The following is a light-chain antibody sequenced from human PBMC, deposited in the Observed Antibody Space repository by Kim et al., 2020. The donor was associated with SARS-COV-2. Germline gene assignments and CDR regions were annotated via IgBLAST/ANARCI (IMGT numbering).Light chain of an antibody. J-gene: IGKJ2*01. CDR3: QQYKSYPYT. Sequence: DIQMTQSPSTLSASVGDRVTITCRASQSIRTWLAWYQQKPGKAPNLLMYEASTLESGVPSRFSGSGSGTDFTLTISSLQANDFATYYCQQYKSYPYTFGQGTKLEI. CDR2: EAS. CDR1: QSIRTW. V-gene: IGKV1-5*03.